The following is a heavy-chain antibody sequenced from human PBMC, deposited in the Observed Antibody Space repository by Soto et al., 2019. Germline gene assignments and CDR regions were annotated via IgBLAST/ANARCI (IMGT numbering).Heavy chain of an antibody. J-gene: IGHJ4*02. D-gene: IGHD1-26*01. CDR2: IIPIFGTA. CDR3: ARSRSGRYWRVNDYYFDY. CDR1: GGTFSSYA. V-gene: IGHV1-69*12. Sequence: QVQLVQSGAEVKKPGSSVKVSCKASGGTFSSYAISWVRQAPGQGLEWMGGIIPIFGTANYAQKFQGRVTITADEXTXTXXMELSSLRSEDTAVYYCARSRSGRYWRVNDYYFDYWGQGNLVTVSS.